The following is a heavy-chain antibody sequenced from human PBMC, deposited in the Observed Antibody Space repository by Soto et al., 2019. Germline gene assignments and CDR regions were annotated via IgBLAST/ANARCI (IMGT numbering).Heavy chain of an antibody. J-gene: IGHJ4*02. D-gene: IGHD1-26*01. CDR3: AKPSEPFRAPYYFDS. CDR2: ISYDGSVE. V-gene: IGHV3-30*18. CDR1: GFTFSKYG. Sequence: QVQLVESGGGVVQPGGSLRLSCAASGFTFSKYGMHWVRQAPGKGLEWVAVISYDGSVEYYGDSVKGRFTISRDNSQHTLFLQMTSLRAEDTAVYYCAKPSEPFRAPYYFDSWCRGTLVTVSS.